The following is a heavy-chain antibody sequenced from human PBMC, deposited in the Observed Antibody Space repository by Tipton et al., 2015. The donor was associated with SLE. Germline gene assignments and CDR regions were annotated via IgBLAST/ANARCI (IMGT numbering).Heavy chain of an antibody. Sequence: GLVKPSETLSLTCTVSGGSISGSNYYWDWIRQPPGKGPEWIGRITDNGDTYYIPSLQSRVTMSVDTSKNQFSLQLSSVTAADTAVYYCARAGGSGWPQHDYWGPGTLVTVSS. CDR3: ARAGGSGWPQHDY. CDR2: ITDNGDT. D-gene: IGHD6-19*01. V-gene: IGHV4-39*07. CDR1: GGSISGSNYY. J-gene: IGHJ4*02.